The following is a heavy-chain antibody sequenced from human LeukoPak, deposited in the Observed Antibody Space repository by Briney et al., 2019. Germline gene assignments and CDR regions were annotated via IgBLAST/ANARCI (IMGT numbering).Heavy chain of an antibody. D-gene: IGHD3-3*01. CDR2: IYYSGST. J-gene: IGHJ6*02. CDR1: GGSISSYY. Sequence: PETLSLTCTVSGGSISSYYWSWIRQPPGKGLEWIGYIYYSGSTNYNPSLKSRVTISVDTSKNQFSLKLSSVTAADTAVYYCARDAGYDLNGYYGMDVWGQGTTVTVSS. CDR3: ARDAGYDLNGYYGMDV. V-gene: IGHV4-59*01.